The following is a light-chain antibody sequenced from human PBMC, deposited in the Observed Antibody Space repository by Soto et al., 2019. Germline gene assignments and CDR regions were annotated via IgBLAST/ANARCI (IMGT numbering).Light chain of an antibody. J-gene: IGKJ4*01. V-gene: IGKV1-9*01. CDR2: AAP. Sequence: DIQLTQSPSFLSASVGDRVTITCRASRGISSYLVWYQQKIRKGPELLIQAAPTWQGRVPSRCSASGSGTEFTLTISSLQHDDFATYYCQQFNDCPVTFGGGTKVEIK. CDR3: QQFNDCPVT. CDR1: RGISSY.